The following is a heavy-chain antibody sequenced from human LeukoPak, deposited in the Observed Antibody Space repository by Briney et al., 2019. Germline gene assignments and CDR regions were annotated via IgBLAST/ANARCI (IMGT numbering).Heavy chain of an antibody. Sequence: GESLKISCKGSGYSFTSYWIGWVRQLPGKGLEWMGIIYPCDSDTRYSPAFQGQVTISADKSISTAYLQWSSLKASDTAMYYCARLGTTTVTNYNWFDPWGQGTLVTVSS. V-gene: IGHV5-51*01. CDR2: IYPCDSDT. J-gene: IGHJ5*02. D-gene: IGHD4-17*01. CDR3: ARLGTTTVTNYNWFDP. CDR1: GYSFTSYW.